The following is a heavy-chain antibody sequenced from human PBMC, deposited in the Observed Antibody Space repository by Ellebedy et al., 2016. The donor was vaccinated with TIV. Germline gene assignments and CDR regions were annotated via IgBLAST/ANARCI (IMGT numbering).Heavy chain of an antibody. V-gene: IGHV4-4*07. CDR2: IYSDGST. CDR3: AREKGYYYSAMDV. CDR1: GGSINSDY. J-gene: IGHJ6*02. Sequence: GSLRLXXTVSGGSINSDYWSWIRQPAGKGLEWIGRIYSDGSTNYNPSLKRRVTMSVDTSKNHFSLNLRFVTAADTAVYYCAREKGYYYSAMDVWGQGTTVTVSS.